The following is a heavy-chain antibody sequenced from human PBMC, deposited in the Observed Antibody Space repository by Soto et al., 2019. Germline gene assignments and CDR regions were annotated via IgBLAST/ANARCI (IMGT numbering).Heavy chain of an antibody. CDR2: INAGNGNT. CDR1: GYTFTSYA. CDR3: ARDLLPAATRAHANWFDP. D-gene: IGHD2-2*01. V-gene: IGHV1-3*01. Sequence: ASVKVSCKASGYTFTSYAMHCVRQAPGQRLEWMGWINAGNGNTKYSQKFQGRVTITRDTSASTAYMELSSLRSEDTAVYYCARDLLPAATRAHANWFDPWGQGTLVTVSS. J-gene: IGHJ5*02.